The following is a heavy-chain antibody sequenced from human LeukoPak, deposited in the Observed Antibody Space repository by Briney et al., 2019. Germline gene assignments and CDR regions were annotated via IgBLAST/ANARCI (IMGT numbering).Heavy chain of an antibody. CDR3: ARDPTAPYYYDTSGYYLDY. Sequence: ASVKVSCKASGYAFTSYGIIWVRRAPGQGLEWMGWISDYNGNTNYAQNLQGRVTISTDTSTSTVFMELRSLSSDDTGVYYCARDPTAPYYYDTSGYYLDYWGQGTLVTVSS. CDR1: GYAFTSYG. D-gene: IGHD3-22*01. J-gene: IGHJ4*02. V-gene: IGHV1-18*01. CDR2: ISDYNGNT.